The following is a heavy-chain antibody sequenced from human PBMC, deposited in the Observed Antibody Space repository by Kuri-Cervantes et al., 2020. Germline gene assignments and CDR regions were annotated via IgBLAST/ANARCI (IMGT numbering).Heavy chain of an antibody. CDR1: GYSFTNYW. D-gene: IGHD2-15*01. CDR2: IYPGDSDT. Sequence: KVSCKGSGYSFTNYWIGWVRQMPGKGLEWMGIIYPGDSDTIYSPSFQGQVTISADKSISTAYLQWNNLKTSDTAMHYCARVIVVVVAARGYYFDFWGQGTLVTVSS. CDR3: ARVIVVVVAARGYYFDF. V-gene: IGHV5-51*01. J-gene: IGHJ4*02.